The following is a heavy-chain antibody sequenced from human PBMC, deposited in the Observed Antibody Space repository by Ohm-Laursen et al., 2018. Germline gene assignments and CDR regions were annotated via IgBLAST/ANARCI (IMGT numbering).Heavy chain of an antibody. Sequence: SLRPSCAASGFTFSSYWMHWVRQAPGKGLVWVSRINSDGSSTSYADSVKGRFTISRDNAKNTLYLQMNSLRAEDTAVYYCAREGAIKIRVYYYYGMDVWGQGTTVTVSS. CDR2: INSDGSST. CDR1: GFTFSSYW. D-gene: IGHD2-2*01. J-gene: IGHJ6*02. CDR3: AREGAIKIRVYYYYGMDV. V-gene: IGHV3-74*01.